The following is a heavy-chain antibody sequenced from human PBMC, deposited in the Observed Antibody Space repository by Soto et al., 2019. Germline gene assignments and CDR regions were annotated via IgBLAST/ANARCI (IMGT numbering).Heavy chain of an antibody. CDR1: GGTFNNFA. CDR3: ARSAFSYGAGRNLFVHPFDY. D-gene: IGHD3-10*01. J-gene: IGHJ4*02. V-gene: IGHV1-69*01. Sequence: QVQLVQSGAEVKKPGSSVKVSSKASGGTFNNFAISWVRQAPGHGLKWVGGLVPLFGKGNYAQKFQDRVTISADESTSTAYLDLSRLRSEDTAVYYCARSAFSYGAGRNLFVHPFDYWGQGTLVTVSS. CDR2: LVPLFGKG.